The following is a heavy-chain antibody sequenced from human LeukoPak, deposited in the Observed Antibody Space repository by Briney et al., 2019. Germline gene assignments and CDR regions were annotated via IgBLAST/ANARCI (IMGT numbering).Heavy chain of an antibody. J-gene: IGHJ5*02. CDR1: GYTFTGNY. V-gene: IGHV1-2*02. CDR2: INPTTGGT. Sequence: ASVKVSCTASGYTFTGNYLTWLRQAPGQGFEWMGWINPTTGGTNFAQKFQGRVTMTRDTYINTVYMELTGLISDDTAVYYCARGGATVVGTRADWFVAWGQGTLVTVSS. D-gene: IGHD6-13*01. CDR3: ARGGATVVGTRADWFVA.